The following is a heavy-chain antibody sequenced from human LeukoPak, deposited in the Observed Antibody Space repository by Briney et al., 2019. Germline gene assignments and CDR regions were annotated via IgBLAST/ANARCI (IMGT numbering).Heavy chain of an antibody. CDR3: ATMFFYDFWSGSFGAFDI. CDR2: IYYSGST. D-gene: IGHD3-3*01. Sequence: SETLSLTCTVSGGSISSYYWSWIRQPPGKGLEWIGYIYYSGSTNYNPSLKSRVTISVDTSKNQFSLKLSSVTAADTAVYYCATMFFYDFWSGSFGAFDIWGQGTMVTVSS. V-gene: IGHV4-59*01. CDR1: GGSISSYY. J-gene: IGHJ3*02.